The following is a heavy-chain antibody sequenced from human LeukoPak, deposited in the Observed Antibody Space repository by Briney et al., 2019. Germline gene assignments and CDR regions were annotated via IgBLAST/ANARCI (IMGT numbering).Heavy chain of an antibody. CDR3: ARESLGPPYYFDY. CDR1: GGSISTGTVY. CDR2: IYTSGST. V-gene: IGHV4-61*02. D-gene: IGHD1-26*01. J-gene: IGHJ4*02. Sequence: PSETLSLTCTVSGGSISTGTVYWIWLRQPAGKGLEWIGRIYTSGSTNYNPSLKSRVTISVDTSKNQFSLKLSSVTAADTAVYYCARESLGPPYYFDYWGQGTLVTVSS.